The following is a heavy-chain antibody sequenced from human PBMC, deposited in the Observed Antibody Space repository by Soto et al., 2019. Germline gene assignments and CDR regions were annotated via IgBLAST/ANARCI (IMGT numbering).Heavy chain of an antibody. V-gene: IGHV4-39*07. CDR2: IYNSGST. J-gene: IGHJ4*02. Sequence: PSETLSLTCTVSGDSISSSNYFWGWIRQPPGKGLEWIGHIYNSGSTNYNPSLKSRVIISRDTSKNQFSLKLSSVTAADTAVYYCARRYGYSFDYWGQGTLVTVSS. CDR1: GDSISSSNYF. CDR3: ARRYGYSFDY. D-gene: IGHD1-1*01.